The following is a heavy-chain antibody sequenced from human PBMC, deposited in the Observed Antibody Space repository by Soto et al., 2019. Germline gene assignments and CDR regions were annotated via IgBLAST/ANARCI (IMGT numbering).Heavy chain of an antibody. CDR1: GFAFSDSA. CDR2: VRGKRGNDGT. V-gene: IGHV3-73*02. CDR3: TRRRDWTAVDPLDY. Sequence: EVQLVESGGGLVQPGGSLKLSCAASGFAFSDSAMHWVRQASGKGLEWIGRVRGKRGNDGTAYAAWVKGRFTISRDESKTTTYLQMNSLKIEDTAVYYCTRRRDWTAVDPLDYWGQGTLVTVSS. J-gene: IGHJ4*02. D-gene: IGHD5-18*01.